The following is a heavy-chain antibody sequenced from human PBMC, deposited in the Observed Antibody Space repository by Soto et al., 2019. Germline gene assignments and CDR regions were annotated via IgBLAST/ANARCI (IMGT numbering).Heavy chain of an antibody. Sequence: QISLKESGPAPVKPTQTLTLTCSFSGFSLTTTGVGVGWIRQPPGKALEWLALIYWDDDERYNPSLKNRLTIIKDTSKNLVVLTMTNVDPVDTATYYCALGIAARPFDSWGQGTLVTVSS. V-gene: IGHV2-5*02. CDR3: ALGIAARPFDS. CDR1: GFSLTTTGVG. D-gene: IGHD6-6*01. J-gene: IGHJ4*02. CDR2: IYWDDDE.